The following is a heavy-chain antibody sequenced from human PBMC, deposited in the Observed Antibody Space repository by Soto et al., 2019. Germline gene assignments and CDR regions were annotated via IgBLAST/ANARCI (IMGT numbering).Heavy chain of an antibody. V-gene: IGHV6-1*01. D-gene: IGHD5-12*01. CDR3: ARYRYRGYDNLGGWFDP. CDR2: TYYRSKWYN. CDR1: GGRECSNRAA. J-gene: IGHJ5*02. Sequence: TGASWGGRECSNRAASYYNKQSPSRGLEWLGRTYYRSKWYNDYAVSVKSRITINPDTSKNQFSLQLNSVTPEDTAVYYCARYRYRGYDNLGGWFDPSGQGTLLTVPS.